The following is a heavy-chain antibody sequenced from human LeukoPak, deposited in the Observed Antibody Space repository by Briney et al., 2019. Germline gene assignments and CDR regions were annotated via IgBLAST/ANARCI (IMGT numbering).Heavy chain of an antibody. J-gene: IGHJ4*02. Sequence: GGSLRLSCAASGFSFSTYTMNWVRQAPGKGLEWVSAINGRGDSTFYADSVKGQFTISRDNSKSTVYLQMNSLRADDAAVYYCAKERQTGDYFTSDFWGQGTLVTVSS. D-gene: IGHD4-17*01. V-gene: IGHV3-23*01. CDR2: INGRGDST. CDR1: GFSFSTYT. CDR3: AKERQTGDYFTSDF.